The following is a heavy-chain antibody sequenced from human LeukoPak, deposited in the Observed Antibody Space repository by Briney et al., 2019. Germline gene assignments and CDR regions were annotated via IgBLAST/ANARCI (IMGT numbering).Heavy chain of an antibody. V-gene: IGHV1-18*01. CDR1: GYTFTSYG. Sequence: WASVKVSCKASGYTFTSYGISWVRQAPGQGLEWMGWISAYNSNTNYAQKLQGRVTMTTDTSTSTAYMELRSLRSDDTAVYYCARDKRILGYCSSTSCYRRDAFDIWGQGTMVTVSS. CDR3: ARDKRILGYCSSTSCYRRDAFDI. D-gene: IGHD2-2*02. J-gene: IGHJ3*02. CDR2: ISAYNSNT.